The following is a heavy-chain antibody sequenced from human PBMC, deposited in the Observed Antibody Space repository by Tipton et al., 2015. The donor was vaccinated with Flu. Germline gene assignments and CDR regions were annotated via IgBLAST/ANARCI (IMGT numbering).Heavy chain of an antibody. Sequence: QLVQSGAEVKKPGASVKVSCKSSGYTFTSYYMHWVRTDAGQGLEWMGIINPSGGSTSYAQKFQGRVTMTRDTSTSTVYIELRSLRSEETAVYYCARDPRGGYFDLWGGSTLVTVSS. CDR3: ARDPRGGYFDL. CDR2: INPSGGST. CDR1: GYTFTSYY. J-gene: IGHJ2*01. V-gene: IGHV1-46*01.